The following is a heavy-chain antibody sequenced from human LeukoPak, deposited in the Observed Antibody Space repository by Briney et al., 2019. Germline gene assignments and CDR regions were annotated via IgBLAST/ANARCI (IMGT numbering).Heavy chain of an antibody. Sequence: GGSLRLSCAASGFTFSSYGMHWVRQAPGKGLEWVAFIRYDGSNKYYADSVKGRFTISRDNSKNTLYLQMNSLRAEDTAVYYCASGQGTSSWGDPTPDAFDIWGQGTMVTVSS. J-gene: IGHJ3*02. CDR2: IRYDGSNK. CDR1: GFTFSSYG. D-gene: IGHD2-2*01. V-gene: IGHV3-30*02. CDR3: ASGQGTSSWGDPTPDAFDI.